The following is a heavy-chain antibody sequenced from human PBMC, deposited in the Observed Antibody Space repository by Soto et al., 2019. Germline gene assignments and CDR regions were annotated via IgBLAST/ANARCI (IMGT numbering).Heavy chain of an antibody. D-gene: IGHD3-3*01. CDR3: ARQLQDTIFGVVIDSMNWFDP. J-gene: IGHJ5*02. V-gene: IGHV4-39*01. CDR1: GGSISSSSYY. CDR2: IYYSGST. Sequence: SETLSLTCTVSGGSISSSSYYWGWIRQPPGKGLEWIGSIYYSGSTYYNPSLKSRVTISVDTSKNQFSLKLSSVTAADTAVYYCARQLQDTIFGVVIDSMNWFDPWGQGTLVTVSS.